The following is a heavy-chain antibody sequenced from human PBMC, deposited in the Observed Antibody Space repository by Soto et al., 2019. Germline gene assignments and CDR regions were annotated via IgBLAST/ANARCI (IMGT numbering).Heavy chain of an antibody. Sequence: NPSETLSLTCTVSGGSISSSSYYWGWIRQPPGKGLEWIGSIYYSGSTYYNPSLKSRVTISVDTSKNQFSRKLSSVTAADKSVYYCARGLIAVDGMDVWGQGTTVTVSS. J-gene: IGHJ6*02. CDR1: GGSISSSSYY. V-gene: IGHV4-39*01. CDR2: IYYSGST. D-gene: IGHD6-19*01. CDR3: ARGLIAVDGMDV.